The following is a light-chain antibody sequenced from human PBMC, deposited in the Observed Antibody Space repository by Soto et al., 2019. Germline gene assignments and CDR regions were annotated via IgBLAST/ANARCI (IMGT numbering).Light chain of an antibody. J-gene: IGKJ2*02. CDR2: AAS. Sequence: DIQMTQSPSSLSASVGDRVTITCRASQSIITYLNWYQQKVGKAPKLLIYAASSLERGVPSRFSGSGSGTDFTLTISSLRPEDFATYYCQQSYSTPRTFGQGTKLEIK. CDR1: QSIITY. CDR3: QQSYSTPRT. V-gene: IGKV1-39*01.